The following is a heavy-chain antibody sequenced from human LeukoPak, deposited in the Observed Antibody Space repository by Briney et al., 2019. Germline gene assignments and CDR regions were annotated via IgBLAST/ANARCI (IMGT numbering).Heavy chain of an antibody. CDR1: GFTFSSYA. CDR3: ARDYYYYGMDV. CDR2: ISYDGSNK. V-gene: IGHV3-30-3*01. Sequence: GGSLRLSCAASGFTFSSYAMHWVRQAPGKGLEWVAVISYDGSNKYYADSVKGRFTISRGNSKNTLCLQMNSLRAEDTAVYYCARDYYYYGMDVWGQGTTVTVSS. J-gene: IGHJ6*02.